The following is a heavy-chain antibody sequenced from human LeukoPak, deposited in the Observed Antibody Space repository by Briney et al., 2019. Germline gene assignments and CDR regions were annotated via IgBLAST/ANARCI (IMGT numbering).Heavy chain of an antibody. J-gene: IGHJ5*02. CDR1: GYSFTSYW. D-gene: IGHD2-15*01. V-gene: IGHV5-51*01. CDR3: ARLPGGAYCSGGSCYSSLFHP. CDR2: IYPGDSDT. Sequence: GESLKISCKGSGYSFTSYWIGWVRQMPGKGLEWMGIIYPGDSDTRYSPSFQGQVTNSADKSISTAYLQWSSLKASDTAMYYCARLPGGAYCSGGSCYSSLFHPWGQGTLVTVSS.